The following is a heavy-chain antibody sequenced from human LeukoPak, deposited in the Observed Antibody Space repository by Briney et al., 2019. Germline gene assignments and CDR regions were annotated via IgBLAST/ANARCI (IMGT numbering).Heavy chain of an antibody. D-gene: IGHD4-17*01. CDR3: ARDRKDYGDYVGFDY. V-gene: IGHV3-7*05. CDR1: GLTFSSYW. CDR2: IKQDGSEK. Sequence: GGSLRLSCAASGLTFSSYWMSWVRQDPGKGLEWVANIKQDGSEKYYVDSVKGRFTISRDNAKNSLYLQINSLRAEDTAVYYCARDRKDYGDYVGFDYWGQGTLVTVSS. J-gene: IGHJ4*02.